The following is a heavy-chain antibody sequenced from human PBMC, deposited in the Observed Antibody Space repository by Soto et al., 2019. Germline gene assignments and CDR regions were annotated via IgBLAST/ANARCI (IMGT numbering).Heavy chain of an antibody. J-gene: IGHJ5*02. Sequence: QVQLVQSGAEVKKPGSSVRVSCRAPGGTLNNYAISWVRQAPGQGLEWMGGIIPMSGTTNYAQKFQGGVTITADRSTSTAYMELSGLRFEDTAVYYCAREGYYDSSGYYPGWLDPWGQGTLVTVSS. D-gene: IGHD3-22*01. CDR1: GGTLNNYA. CDR2: IIPMSGTT. CDR3: AREGYYDSSGYYPGWLDP. V-gene: IGHV1-69*06.